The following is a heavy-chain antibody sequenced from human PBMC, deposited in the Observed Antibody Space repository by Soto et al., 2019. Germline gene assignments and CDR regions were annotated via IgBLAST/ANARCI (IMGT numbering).Heavy chain of an antibody. Sequence: GGSLRLSCAASGFTFSSYAMSWVRQAPGKGLEWVSAISGSGGSTYYADSVKGRFTISRDNSKNTLYLQMNSLRAEDTAVYYCANYPTGITMIGSFDLWGRGTLVTVSS. CDR2: ISGSGGST. V-gene: IGHV3-23*01. CDR1: GFTFSSYA. CDR3: ANYPTGITMIGSFDL. D-gene: IGHD3-22*01. J-gene: IGHJ2*01.